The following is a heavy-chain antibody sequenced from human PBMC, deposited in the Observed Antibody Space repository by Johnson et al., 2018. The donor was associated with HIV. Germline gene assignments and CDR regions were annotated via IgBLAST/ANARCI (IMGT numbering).Heavy chain of an antibody. CDR2: IKQDGRNK. J-gene: IGHJ3*02. CDR1: GFTFSSYW. CDR3: ARPGYYDSSGLDAFDI. D-gene: IGHD3-22*01. Sequence: VQLVESGGGLVQPGGSLRLSCAASGFTFSSYWMSWVRQAPGKGLEWVANIKQDGRNKYYADSVKGRFTISRDNSKNTLYLQMNSLRAEDTAVYYCARPGYYDSSGLDAFDIWGQGTMVTVSS. V-gene: IGHV3-7*01.